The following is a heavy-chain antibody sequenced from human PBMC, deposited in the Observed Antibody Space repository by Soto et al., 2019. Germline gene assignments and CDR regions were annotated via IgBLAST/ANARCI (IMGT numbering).Heavy chain of an antibody. D-gene: IGHD3-10*01. V-gene: IGHV1-69*13. CDR1: GGTFSSYA. CDR3: ARIPPIPMVRGAPYYFDY. Sequence: ASVKVSCKASGGTFSSYAISWVRQAPGQGLEWMGGIIPIFGTANYAQKFQGRVTITADESTSTAYMELSSLRSEDTAVYYCARIPPIPMVRGAPYYFDYWGQGTLVTVSS. CDR2: IIPIFGTA. J-gene: IGHJ4*02.